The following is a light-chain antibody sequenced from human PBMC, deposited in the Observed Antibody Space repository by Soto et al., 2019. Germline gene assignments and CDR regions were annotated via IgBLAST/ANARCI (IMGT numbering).Light chain of an antibody. CDR1: QSIDIY. Sequence: DIQMTQSPSSLSASVGESVTITCRASQSIDIYLNWYQQKPGKAPKVLIHAASTLQSGVPARFSGSGSGTDFTLSITSLQPEDFATYYCQQLNTFPVTFGGGTKVEIK. CDR3: QQLNTFPVT. V-gene: IGKV1-39*01. CDR2: AAS. J-gene: IGKJ4*01.